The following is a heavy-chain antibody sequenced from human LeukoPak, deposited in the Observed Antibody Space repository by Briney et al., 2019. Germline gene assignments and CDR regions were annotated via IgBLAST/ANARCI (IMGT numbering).Heavy chain of an antibody. CDR2: IYPGDSDT. D-gene: IGHD2-15*01. CDR1: GFSFTNNW. J-gene: IGHJ4*02. V-gene: IGHV5-51*01. Sequence: GESLKISCKGSGFSFTNNWIVWVRQMPGKGLEWMGAIYPGDSDTRYSPSFQGQVTISADKSITTAYLQWSSLKASDTAMYYCARRNRDCSGGSCWIDYWGQGTLVTVSS. CDR3: ARRNRDCSGGSCWIDY.